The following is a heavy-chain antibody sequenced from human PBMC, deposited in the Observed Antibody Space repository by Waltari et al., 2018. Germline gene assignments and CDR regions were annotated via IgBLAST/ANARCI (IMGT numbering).Heavy chain of an antibody. J-gene: IGHJ5*02. Sequence: QVQLVQPGAAVKKPGASVKVSCKASGYTFISHDVNWVRQANGQGLEWRGGMTPNRGKTGYAQKFQGRVTMTRNTSISTAYMELSSLRSDDTAVYYCARAFRSSWFGAWLDPWGQGTPVTVSS. CDR2: MTPNRGKT. D-gene: IGHD3-10*01. V-gene: IGHV1-8*01. CDR1: GYTFISHD. CDR3: ARAFRSSWFGAWLDP.